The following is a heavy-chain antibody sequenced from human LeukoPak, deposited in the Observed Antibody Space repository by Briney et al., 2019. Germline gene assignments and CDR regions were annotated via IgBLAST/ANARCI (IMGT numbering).Heavy chain of an antibody. D-gene: IGHD3-22*01. Sequence: GASVTVSCKASGYTFTSYYMHWVRQAPGQGLEWMGIINPSGGSTSYAQKFQGRVTMTRDMSTSAVYMELSSLRSEDTAVYYCARADPYYYDSSGYYFFDYWGQGTLVTVSS. CDR1: GYTFTSYY. CDR2: INPSGGST. V-gene: IGHV1-46*01. CDR3: ARADPYYYDSSGYYFFDY. J-gene: IGHJ4*02.